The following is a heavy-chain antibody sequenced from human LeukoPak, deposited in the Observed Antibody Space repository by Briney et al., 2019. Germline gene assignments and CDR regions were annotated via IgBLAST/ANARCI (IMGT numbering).Heavy chain of an antibody. J-gene: IGHJ6*03. CDR3: ARAHHYYGSGSYYNIFYYYYYMDV. D-gene: IGHD3-10*01. V-gene: IGHV3-74*01. CDR1: GFTFSSYW. CDR2: INSDGSST. Sequence: PGGFLRLSCAASGFTFSSYWMHWVRQAPGKGLVWVSRINSDGSSTSYADSVKGRFTISRDNAKNTLYLQMNSLRAEDTAVYYCARAHHYYGSGSYYNIFYYYYYMDVWGKGTTVTVSS.